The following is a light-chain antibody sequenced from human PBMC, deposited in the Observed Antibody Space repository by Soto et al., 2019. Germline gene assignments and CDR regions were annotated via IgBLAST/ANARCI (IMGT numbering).Light chain of an antibody. CDR3: GSWDSSLSAYV. V-gene: IGLV1-51*01. Sequence: VLTQPPSVSAAPGQKVTISCSGGSSNIGGNSVSWYQQLPGTAPKLLIYDDNKRPSGIPDRFSGSKSGTSATLGITGFQTGDEADYYCGSWDSSLSAYVFGTGTKVNVL. CDR1: SSNIGGNS. J-gene: IGLJ1*01. CDR2: DDN.